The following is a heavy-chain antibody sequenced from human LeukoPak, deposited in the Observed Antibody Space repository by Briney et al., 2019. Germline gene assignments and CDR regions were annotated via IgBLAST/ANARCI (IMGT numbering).Heavy chain of an antibody. CDR3: ARDTSGKLDY. CDR1: GFTFSSNH. CDR2: ISSSSSTI. V-gene: IGHV3-48*01. Sequence: GGSLRLSCAASGFTFSSNHMNWVRQAPGKGLEWVSYISSSSSTIYYADSVKGRFTISRDTAKNSLYLQMDSLRAEDTAVYYCARDTSGKLDYWGQGTLVTVSS. J-gene: IGHJ4*02.